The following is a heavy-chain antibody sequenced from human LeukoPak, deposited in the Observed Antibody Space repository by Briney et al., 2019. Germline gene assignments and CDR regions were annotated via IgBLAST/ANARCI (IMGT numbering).Heavy chain of an antibody. Sequence: SGGSLRLSCTASGFTFGDYAMSWVRQAPGKGLEWVGFIRSKAYGGTTEYAASVKGRLTISRDDSKSIAYLQMNSLKTEDTALYYCSRNYYGGSGGFFDYWGQGTLVTVSS. J-gene: IGHJ4*02. CDR3: SRNYYGGSGGFFDY. CDR1: GFTFGDYA. V-gene: IGHV3-49*04. D-gene: IGHD4-23*01. CDR2: IRSKAYGGTT.